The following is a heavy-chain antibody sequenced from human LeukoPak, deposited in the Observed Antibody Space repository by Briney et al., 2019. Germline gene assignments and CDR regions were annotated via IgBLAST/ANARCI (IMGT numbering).Heavy chain of an antibody. CDR3: AKDIGYYGSGGELSFDY. Sequence: PGGSLRLSCAASGFTFDDYAMHWVRQAPGKGLEWVSGISWNSGSIGYADSVKGRFTISRDNAKNSLYLQMNSLRAEDTALYYCAKDIGYYGSGGELSFDYWGQGTLVTVSS. CDR2: ISWNSGSI. CDR1: GFTFDDYA. J-gene: IGHJ4*02. V-gene: IGHV3-9*01. D-gene: IGHD3-10*01.